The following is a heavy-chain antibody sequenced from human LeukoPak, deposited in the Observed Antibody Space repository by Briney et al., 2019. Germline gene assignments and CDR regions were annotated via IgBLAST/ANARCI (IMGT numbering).Heavy chain of an antibody. Sequence: GRSLRLSCAASGFHFDAYAMHWVRQAPGKGLEWVSGISWNSGKMAYADSVKGRFTISRDNAENSLYLQMTSLRPEDMALYYCARSAEFWSGLDFWGQGTLVTVSS. CDR2: ISWNSGKM. V-gene: IGHV3-9*03. D-gene: IGHD3-3*01. CDR3: ARSAEFWSGLDF. CDR1: GFHFDAYA. J-gene: IGHJ4*02.